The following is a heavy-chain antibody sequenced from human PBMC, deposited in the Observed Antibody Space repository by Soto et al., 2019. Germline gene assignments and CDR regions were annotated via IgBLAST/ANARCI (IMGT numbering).Heavy chain of an antibody. J-gene: IGHJ5*02. Sequence: PSETLSLTCTVSGGSISSGGYYWSWIRQHPGKGLEWIGYIYYSGSTYYNPSLKSRVTISVDTSKNQFSLKLSSVTAADTAVYYCASGVGGYCSSTSCYAKPRFDPWGQGTLVTVSS. CDR3: ASGVGGYCSSTSCYAKPRFDP. V-gene: IGHV4-31*03. CDR2: IYYSGST. CDR1: GGSISSGGYY. D-gene: IGHD2-2*01.